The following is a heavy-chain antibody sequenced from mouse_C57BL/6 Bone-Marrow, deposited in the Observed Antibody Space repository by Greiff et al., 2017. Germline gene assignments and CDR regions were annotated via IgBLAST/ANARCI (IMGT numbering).Heavy chain of an antibody. J-gene: IGHJ2*01. CDR1: GFNIKDDY. D-gene: IGHD2-4*01. CDR3: TPITTGYYFDY. V-gene: IGHV14-4*01. CDR2: IDPENGDT. Sequence: EVKVVESGAELVRPGASVKLSCTASGFNIKDDYMHWVKQRPEQGLEWIGWIDPENGDTEYASKFQGKATITADTSSNTAYLQLSSLTSEDTAVYYCTPITTGYYFDYWGQGTTLTVSS.